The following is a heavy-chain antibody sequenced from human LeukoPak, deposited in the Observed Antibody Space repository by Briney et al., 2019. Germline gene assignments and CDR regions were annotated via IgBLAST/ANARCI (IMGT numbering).Heavy chain of an antibody. CDR3: ASRRLSRGAFDP. CDR2: INHSGST. J-gene: IGHJ5*02. Sequence: SETLSLTCAVYGGSFSGYYWSWIRQPPGKGLEWIGEINHSGSTNYNPSLKSRVTISVDTSKNQFSLKLSSVTAAGTAVHYCASRRLSRGAFDPWGQGTLVTVSS. D-gene: IGHD3-10*01. CDR1: GGSFSGYY. V-gene: IGHV4-34*01.